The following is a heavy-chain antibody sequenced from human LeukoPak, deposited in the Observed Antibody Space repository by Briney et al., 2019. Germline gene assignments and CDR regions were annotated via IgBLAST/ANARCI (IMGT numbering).Heavy chain of an antibody. V-gene: IGHV4-39*07. CDR1: GGSINTSPYY. D-gene: IGHD2-8*02. CDR3: VRVRTGSISDH. J-gene: IGHJ4*02. CDR2: ISYSGTA. Sequence: PLETLSLTCTVSGGSINTSPYYWGWVRQPPEKGLEWLGSISYSGTAYYNPSLRSRVTVSRDTSKNQFSLNLNSVTAADTAVYYCVRVRTGSISDHWGQGILVIVSS.